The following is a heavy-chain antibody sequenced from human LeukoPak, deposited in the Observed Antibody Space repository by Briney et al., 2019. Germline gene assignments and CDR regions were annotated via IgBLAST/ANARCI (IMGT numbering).Heavy chain of an antibody. Sequence: GGSLRLSCAASGFTLSNYAMSWVRQAPGKGLEWVSAIHYSDGRTYYADSVKDRFTISRDNSKNTLYLQMNSLRAKDTAVYYCAKVRWEVDMAYDSWGQGALVTVSS. CDR2: IHYSDGRT. J-gene: IGHJ4*02. D-gene: IGHD5-24*01. CDR1: GFTLSNYA. V-gene: IGHV3-23*01. CDR3: AKVRWEVDMAYDS.